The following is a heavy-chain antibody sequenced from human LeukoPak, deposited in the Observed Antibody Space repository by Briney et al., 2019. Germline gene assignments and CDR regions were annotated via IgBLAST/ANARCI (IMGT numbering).Heavy chain of an antibody. V-gene: IGHV1-69*05. Sequence: ASVKVSCKASGGTFSSYAISWVRQAPGQGLEWMGGIIPIFGTANYAQKFQGRVTITTDESTSTAYMELSSLRSEDTAVYYCAQTAPIYNWFDPWGQGTLVTVSS. CDR1: GGTFSSYA. J-gene: IGHJ5*02. D-gene: IGHD2-21*02. CDR2: IIPIFGTA. CDR3: AQTAPIYNWFDP.